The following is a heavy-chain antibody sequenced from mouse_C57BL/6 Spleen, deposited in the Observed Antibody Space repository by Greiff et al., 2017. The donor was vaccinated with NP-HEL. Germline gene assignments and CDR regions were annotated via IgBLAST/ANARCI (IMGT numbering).Heavy chain of an antibody. CDR3: ARRYEDYAMDY. CDR2: ISSGSSTI. J-gene: IGHJ4*01. Sequence: EVKVVESGGGLVKPGGSLKLSCAASGFTFSDYGMHWVRQAPEKGLEWVAYISSGSSTIYYADTVKGRFTISRDNAKNTLFLQMTSLRSEDTAMYYCARRYEDYAMDYWGQGTSVTVSS. CDR1: GFTFSDYG. D-gene: IGHD1-1*01. V-gene: IGHV5-17*01.